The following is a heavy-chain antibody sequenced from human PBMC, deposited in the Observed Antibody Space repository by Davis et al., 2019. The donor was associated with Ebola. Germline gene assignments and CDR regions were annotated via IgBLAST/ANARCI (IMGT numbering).Heavy chain of an antibody. V-gene: IGHV1-58*01. CDR3: AADSYGDYVFDY. CDR2: IVVGSGNT. Sequence: SVKVSCKASGFTFASSAVQWVRQARGQRLEWMGWIVVGSGNTNYAQNFQERVTITRDLSTRIVYMELSSLRSEDTAVYYCAADSYGDYVFDYWGQGTLVTVSS. CDR1: GFTFASSA. D-gene: IGHD4-17*01. J-gene: IGHJ4*02.